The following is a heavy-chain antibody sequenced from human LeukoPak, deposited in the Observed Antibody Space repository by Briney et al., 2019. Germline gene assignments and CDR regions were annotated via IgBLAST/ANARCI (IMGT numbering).Heavy chain of an antibody. CDR3: ASSGEGGSCYNLASCYFQH. CDR2: FDPEDGET. Sequence: GASVKVSCKVSGYTLTELSMHWVRQAPGKGLEWMGGFDPEDGETIYAQKFQGRVTMTEDTSTDTAYMELSSLRSEDTAVYYCASSGEGGSCYNLASCYFQHWGQGTLVTVSS. J-gene: IGHJ1*01. V-gene: IGHV1-24*01. D-gene: IGHD2-15*01. CDR1: GYTLTELS.